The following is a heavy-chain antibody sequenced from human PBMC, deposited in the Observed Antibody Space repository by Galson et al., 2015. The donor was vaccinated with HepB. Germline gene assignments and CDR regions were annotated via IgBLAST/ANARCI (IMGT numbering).Heavy chain of an antibody. D-gene: IGHD1-26*01. CDR2: IYYSGST. J-gene: IGHJ3*02. V-gene: IGHV4-30-4*01. Sequence: TLSLTCTVSGGSISSGDYYWSWIRQPPGKGLEWIGYIYYSGSTYYNPSLKSRVTISVDTSKNQFSLKLSSVTAADTAVYYCARDWRYSGSYWDAFDIWGQGTMVTVSS. CDR3: ARDWRYSGSYWDAFDI. CDR1: GGSISSGDYY.